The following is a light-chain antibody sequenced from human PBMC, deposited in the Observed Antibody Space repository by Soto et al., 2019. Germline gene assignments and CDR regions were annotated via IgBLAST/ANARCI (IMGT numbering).Light chain of an antibody. CDR2: SNN. Sequence: QSVLTQPPSASGTPGQRVTISCSGSSSNIGSNTVNWYQQLPETAPKLLIYSNNQRPSGVPDRFSGSKSGTSASLAISGLQSEDEADYYYAAWDDSLNGDYVFGTGTKVTVL. J-gene: IGLJ1*01. V-gene: IGLV1-44*01. CDR3: AAWDDSLNGDYV. CDR1: SSNIGSNT.